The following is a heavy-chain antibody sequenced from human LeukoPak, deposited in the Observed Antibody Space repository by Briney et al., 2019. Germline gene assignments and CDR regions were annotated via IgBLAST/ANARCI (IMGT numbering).Heavy chain of an antibody. CDR2: ISAYNGNT. CDR1: GYTFTGYY. D-gene: IGHD3-3*01. V-gene: IGHV1-18*04. CDR3: ARGPDYDFWSGSNWFDP. Sequence: VASVKVSCKASGYTFTGYYMHWVRQAPGQGLEWMGWISAYNGNTNYAQKLQGRVTMTTDTSTSTAYMELRSLRSDDTAVYYCARGPDYDFWSGSNWFDPWGQGTLVTVSS. J-gene: IGHJ5*02.